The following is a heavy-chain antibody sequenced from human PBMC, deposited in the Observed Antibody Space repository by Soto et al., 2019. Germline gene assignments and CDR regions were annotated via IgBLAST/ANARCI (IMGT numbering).Heavy chain of an antibody. CDR2: INNNSGIV. D-gene: IGHD6-13*01. Sequence: LRLSCAASGFTLIKYPMNWVRQVPGKGLEWVSYINNNSGIVYYADSVKGRFTISRDDSKNTLYLQMNSLRAEDTAVYYCARRGPGTYFDYWGQGTLVTVSS. CDR3: ARRGPGTYFDY. CDR1: GFTLIKYP. V-gene: IGHV3-48*01. J-gene: IGHJ4*02.